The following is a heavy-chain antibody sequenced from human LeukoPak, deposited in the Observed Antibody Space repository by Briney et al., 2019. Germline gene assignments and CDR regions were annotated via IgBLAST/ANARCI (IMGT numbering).Heavy chain of an antibody. CDR1: VDSVSSNSAA. J-gene: IGHJ2*01. CDR2: TYYRSKWYD. CDR3: ERAGNSGRWYFDL. Sequence: SQTLSLPCAISVDSVSSNSAAWNWSRQSPSRGLEWLGRTYYRSKWYDDYAISVKSRIIINADTFKNQFSLQLISVTPEDTAVYCCERAGNSGRWYFDLWGRGTLVSVPT. V-gene: IGHV6-1*01. D-gene: IGHD4-23*01.